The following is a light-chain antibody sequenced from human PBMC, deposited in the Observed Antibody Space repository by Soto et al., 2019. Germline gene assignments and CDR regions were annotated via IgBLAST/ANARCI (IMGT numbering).Light chain of an antibody. Sequence: EVEMTQSPATLSVSPGERATLSCKASQSVSSKLAWYQQKPGQAPRLLIYGASTRATGIPARFSGSGSGTEFTLTISSLQSEDSAVYYCQQYNRWPPRTFGQGTKVEIK. V-gene: IGKV3-15*01. J-gene: IGKJ1*01. CDR3: QQYNRWPPRT. CDR2: GAS. CDR1: QSVSSK.